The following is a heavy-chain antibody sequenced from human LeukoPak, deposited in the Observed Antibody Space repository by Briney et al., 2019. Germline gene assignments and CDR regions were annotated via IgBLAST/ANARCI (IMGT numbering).Heavy chain of an antibody. D-gene: IGHD3-9*01. CDR2: INPNSGGT. J-gene: IGHJ4*02. CDR1: GHTFTGYY. V-gene: IGHV1-2*02. Sequence: GASVKVSCKASGHTFTGYYMHWVRQAPGQGLEWMGWINPNSGGTNYAQKLQGRVTMTRDTSISTAYMELSRLRSDDTAVYYCARDLRYFDWLSDGDYWGQGTLVTVSS. CDR3: ARDLRYFDWLSDGDY.